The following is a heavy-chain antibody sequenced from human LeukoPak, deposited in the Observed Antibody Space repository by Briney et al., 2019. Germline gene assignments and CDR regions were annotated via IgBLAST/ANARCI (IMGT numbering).Heavy chain of an antibody. D-gene: IGHD3-22*01. J-gene: IGHJ3*02. CDR1: GFTFTDYY. V-gene: IGHV3-66*01. Sequence: GGSLRLSCAASGFTFTDYYMSWVRQAPGKGLEWVSVIYSGGSTYYADSVKGRFTISRDNSKNTLYLQMNSLRAEDTAVYYCASDSSGYLDAFDIWGQGTMVTVSS. CDR2: IYSGGST. CDR3: ASDSSGYLDAFDI.